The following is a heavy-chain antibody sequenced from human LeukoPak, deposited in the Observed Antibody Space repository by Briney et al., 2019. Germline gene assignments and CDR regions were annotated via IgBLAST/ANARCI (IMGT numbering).Heavy chain of an antibody. Sequence: QTGGSLRLSCAASGFTFSSYAMSWVRQAPGKGLEWVSAISDSGGSTYYADSVKGRFTISRDNSKNTLYLQMNSLRAEDTAVYYCAKDPNDYVWGSYARLRFDYWGQGTLVTVSS. CDR3: AKDPNDYVWGSYARLRFDY. J-gene: IGHJ4*02. CDR1: GFTFSSYA. CDR2: ISDSGGST. D-gene: IGHD3-16*01. V-gene: IGHV3-23*01.